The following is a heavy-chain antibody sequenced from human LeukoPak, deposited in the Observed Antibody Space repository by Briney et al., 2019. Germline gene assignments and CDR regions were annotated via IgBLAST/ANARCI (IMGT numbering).Heavy chain of an antibody. CDR3: AKDIRIGQRWLQFSEVWGFEC. V-gene: IGHV3-43*01. D-gene: IGHD5-24*01. CDR1: GFTFHDYS. CDR2: ITWDGGST. J-gene: IGHJ4*02. Sequence: PGGSLRLSCAASGFTFHDYSLHWVRQAPGKGLEWVSLITWDGGSTYYADSVKGRFPISRDNSKNSMYLQMNSLRTEDTALYYCAKDIRIGQRWLQFSEVWGFECWGQGTLVTVSS.